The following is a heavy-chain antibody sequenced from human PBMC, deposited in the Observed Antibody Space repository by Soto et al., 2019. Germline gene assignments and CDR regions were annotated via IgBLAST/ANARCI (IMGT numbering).Heavy chain of an antibody. CDR2: ISWNSGSI. Sequence: GGSLRLSCAASGFTFDDYAMHWVRQAPGKGLEWVSGISWNSGSIGYADSVKGRFTISRDNAKNSLYLQMNSLRAEDTALYYCAKDIGYDSRDPGFDYWGQGTLVTVSS. D-gene: IGHD3-22*01. CDR1: GFTFDDYA. CDR3: AKDIGYDSRDPGFDY. V-gene: IGHV3-9*01. J-gene: IGHJ4*02.